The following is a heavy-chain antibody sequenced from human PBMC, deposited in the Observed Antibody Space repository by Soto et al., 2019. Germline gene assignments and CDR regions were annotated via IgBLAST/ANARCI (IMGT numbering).Heavy chain of an antibody. CDR2: IWYDGSNK. J-gene: IGHJ6*03. CDR3: ARVNSVTTSPKNYYSMSV. D-gene: IGHD4-17*01. V-gene: IGHV3-33*01. Sequence: QDPGKGLEWVALIWYDGSNKYYADSVKGRFTISRDNSKNTLYLQMNSLRAEDTALYYCARVNSVTTSPKNYYSMSVWGKGTTVTVSS.